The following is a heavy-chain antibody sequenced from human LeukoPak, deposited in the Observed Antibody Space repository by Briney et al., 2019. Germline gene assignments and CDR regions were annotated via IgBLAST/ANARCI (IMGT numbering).Heavy chain of an antibody. CDR3: ARQIVGALRPFDY. CDR1: GGTFSSYA. Sequence: SVKVSCKASGGTFSSYAISWVRQAPGQGLEWMGRIIPILGIANYAQKFQGRVTITADKSTSTAYMELSSLRSADTAVYYCARQIVGALRPFDYWGQGTLVTVSS. V-gene: IGHV1-69*04. J-gene: IGHJ4*02. CDR2: IIPILGIA. D-gene: IGHD1-26*01.